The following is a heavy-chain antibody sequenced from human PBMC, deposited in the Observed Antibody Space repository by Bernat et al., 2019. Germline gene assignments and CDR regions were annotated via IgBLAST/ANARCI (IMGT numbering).Heavy chain of an antibody. CDR1: GFSFSRNA. CDR3: AKDEGLFPYYFDY. Sequence: EVQLLESGGGLVQPGGSLRLSCAASGFSFSRNAMGWVRQAPGKGLEWVSTISGSGGSKNYADSVKGRFTISRDNSKNTLYLQMNTLRAEDTAVYYCAKDEGLFPYYFDYWGQGTLVTVSS. D-gene: IGHD3/OR15-3a*01. CDR2: ISGSGGSK. V-gene: IGHV3-23*01. J-gene: IGHJ4*02.